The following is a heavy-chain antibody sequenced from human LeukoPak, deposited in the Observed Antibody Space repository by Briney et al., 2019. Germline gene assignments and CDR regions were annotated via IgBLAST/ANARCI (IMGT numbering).Heavy chain of an antibody. D-gene: IGHD3-22*01. CDR3: ARGPYYYDSSGYYYNY. CDR2: ISSSGSTI. J-gene: IGHJ4*02. V-gene: IGHV3-48*04. Sequence: PGGSLRLSCAASGFTFTMFGMNWVRQAPGKGPEWVSYISSSGSTIYYADSVKGRFTISRDNAKNSLYLQMNSLRAEDTAVYYCARGPYYYDSSGYYYNYWGQGTLVTVSS. CDR1: GFTFTMFG.